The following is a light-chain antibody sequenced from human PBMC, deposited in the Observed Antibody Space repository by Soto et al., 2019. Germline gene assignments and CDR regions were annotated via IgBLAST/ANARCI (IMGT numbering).Light chain of an antibody. Sequence: DIVMTQSPDSLAVSLGERATINCKSSQSVLYSSNNKKYLAWYQQKPGQPPKLLIYWASTRESGVPDRFSGSGSGTDFTLTISSLQAEDVAVYYCQQYYSILRTFGQGTKVEIK. V-gene: IGKV4-1*01. CDR2: WAS. J-gene: IGKJ1*01. CDR3: QQYYSILRT. CDR1: QSVLYSSNNKKY.